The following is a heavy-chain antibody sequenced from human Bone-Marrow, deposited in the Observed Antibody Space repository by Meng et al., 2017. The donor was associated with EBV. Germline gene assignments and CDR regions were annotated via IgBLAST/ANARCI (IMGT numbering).Heavy chain of an antibody. CDR1: GGSFSGYY. J-gene: IGHJ4*02. D-gene: IGHD6-19*01. CDR3: ARSDSSGSSHPFDQ. V-gene: IGHV4-34*01. Sequence: QVQLQQWGAGLLKPSETLSLTCAVYGGSFSGYYWSWIRQPPGKGLEWIGSMYYTGGTYYNPSLNSRVTISLETAKNQFSLRLTSVTAADTAVYYCARSDSSGSSHPFDQWGQGTLCNVSS. CDR2: MYYTGGT.